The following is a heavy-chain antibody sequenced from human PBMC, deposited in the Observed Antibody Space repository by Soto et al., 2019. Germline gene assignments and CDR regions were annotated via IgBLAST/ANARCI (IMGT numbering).Heavy chain of an antibody. CDR1: GFPFGENA. Sequence: PXGSLRLSCAASGFPFGENAMSWVRQAPGKGLEWVSGISDSGATTYYADSVRGRFTISRDNSKNTLYLQMKSLRAEDSASYYCAKEDTSSGSLDSWGQGALVTVSS. V-gene: IGHV3-23*01. CDR2: ISDSGATT. D-gene: IGHD6-19*01. CDR3: AKEDTSSGSLDS. J-gene: IGHJ4*02.